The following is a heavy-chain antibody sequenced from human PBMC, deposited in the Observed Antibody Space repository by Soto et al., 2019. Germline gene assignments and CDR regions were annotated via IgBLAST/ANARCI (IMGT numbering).Heavy chain of an antibody. J-gene: IGHJ4*02. D-gene: IGHD3-10*01. Sequence: EVQLVESGGDLVQPGGSLRLSCAASGFTLSRYAMSWVRQSPGKGLEWVSGFTGSGGVTSYADSVKGRFTISRDTSRNTFYLHLNSLRAEDTAVYYCVKAGGDCWGQGTPVTVSS. CDR1: GFTLSRYA. CDR2: FTGSGGVT. V-gene: IGHV3-23*04. CDR3: VKAGGDC.